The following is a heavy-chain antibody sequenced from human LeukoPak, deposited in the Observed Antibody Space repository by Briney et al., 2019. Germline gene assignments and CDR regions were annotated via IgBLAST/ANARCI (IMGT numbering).Heavy chain of an antibody. D-gene: IGHD4-23*01. V-gene: IGHV4-30-2*01. Sequence: SETLSLTCAVSGGSISSGGYSWSWIRQPPGKGLEWIGYIYHSGSTYYSPSLKSRVTISVDRSKNQFSLKLSSVTAADTAVYYCARDYGGAIDYWGQGTLVTVSS. CDR1: GGSISSGGYS. CDR2: IYHSGST. J-gene: IGHJ4*02. CDR3: ARDYGGAIDY.